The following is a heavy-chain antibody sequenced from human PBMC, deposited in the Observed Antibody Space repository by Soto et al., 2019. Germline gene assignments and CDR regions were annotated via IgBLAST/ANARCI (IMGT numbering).Heavy chain of an antibody. V-gene: IGHV4-30-2*01. CDR3: ARAVDGGYFFDY. D-gene: IGHD2-15*01. Sequence: SETLSLTCAVSGGSISSGGYSWSWIRQPPGKGLEWIGYIYHSGSTYYNPSLKSRVTISVDRSKNQFSLKLSSVTAADTAVYYCARAVDGGYFFDYWDQETLVTVSS. CDR1: GGSISSGGYS. J-gene: IGHJ4*02. CDR2: IYHSGST.